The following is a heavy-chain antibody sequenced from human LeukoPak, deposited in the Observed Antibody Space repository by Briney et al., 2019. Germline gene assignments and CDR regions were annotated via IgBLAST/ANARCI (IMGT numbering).Heavy chain of an antibody. CDR2: INHSGST. J-gene: IGHJ5*02. Sequence: KPSETLSLTCAVYGGSFSGYYWSWIRQPPGKGLEWIGEINHSGSTNYNPSLKSRVTISVDTSKNQFSLKLSSVTAADTAVYYCARHRGYTMIVVVIGPNWFDPWGQGTLVTVSS. CDR1: GGSFSGYY. V-gene: IGHV4-34*01. CDR3: ARHRGYTMIVVVIGPNWFDP. D-gene: IGHD3-22*01.